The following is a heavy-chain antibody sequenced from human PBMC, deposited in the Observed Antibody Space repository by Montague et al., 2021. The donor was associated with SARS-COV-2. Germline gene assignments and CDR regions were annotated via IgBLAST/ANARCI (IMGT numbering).Heavy chain of an antibody. J-gene: IGHJ4*02. CDR1: GFSLSTSGMC. Sequence: PALGKPTQTLTLTYTFSGFSLSTSGMCVSWIRQPPGKALEWLTLIDWDDDKYYSTSQKTRLTISKDTSKNQVVLTMTNMDPVDTATYYCARSYGTTVVTRAFDYWGQGTLVTVSS. CDR2: IDWDDDK. V-gene: IGHV2-70*01. D-gene: IGHD4-23*01. CDR3: ARSYGTTVVTRAFDY.